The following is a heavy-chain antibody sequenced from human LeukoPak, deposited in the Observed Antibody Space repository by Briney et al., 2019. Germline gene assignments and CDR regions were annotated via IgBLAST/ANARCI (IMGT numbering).Heavy chain of an antibody. D-gene: IGHD3-3*01. CDR3: ARRKLRFLEWAPDAFDI. V-gene: IGHV1-8*03. J-gene: IGHJ3*02. Sequence: GASVKVSCKASGYTFTSYDINWVRQATGQGLEWMGWMNPNSGNTGYAQKFQGRVTITRNTSISTAYMELSSLRSEDTAVYYCARRKLRFLEWAPDAFDIWGQGTMVTVSS. CDR2: MNPNSGNT. CDR1: GYTFTSYD.